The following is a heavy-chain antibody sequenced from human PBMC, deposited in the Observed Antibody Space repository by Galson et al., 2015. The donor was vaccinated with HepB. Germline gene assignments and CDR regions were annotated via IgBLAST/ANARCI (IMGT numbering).Heavy chain of an antibody. CDR2: ISDSVGNT. D-gene: IGHD1-26*01. CDR1: GFTFSRYA. CDR3: AKGNRWELHYYYYGMDV. V-gene: IGHV3-23*01. J-gene: IGHJ6*02. Sequence: SLRLSCAASGFTFSRYAMSWVRQAAGKGLEWVSGISDSVGNTHYADSVRGRFTISRDSSTNTLYLQMNSLRAEDTAVYYCAKGNRWELHYYYYGMDVWGQGTTVTVSS.